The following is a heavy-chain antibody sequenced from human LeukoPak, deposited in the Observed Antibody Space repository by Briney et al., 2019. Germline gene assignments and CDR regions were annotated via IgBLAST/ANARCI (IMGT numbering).Heavy chain of an antibody. J-gene: IGHJ4*02. CDR1: GGTFSSYA. D-gene: IGHD5-18*01. CDR2: IIPIFGTA. CDR3: AKGSKQLWEFHFDY. Sequence: GASVKVSCKASGGTFSSYAISWVRQAPGQGLEWMGGIIPIFGTANYAQKFQGRVTITADKSTSTAYMELSSLRSEDTAVYYCAKGSKQLWEFHFDYWGQGTLVTVSS. V-gene: IGHV1-69*06.